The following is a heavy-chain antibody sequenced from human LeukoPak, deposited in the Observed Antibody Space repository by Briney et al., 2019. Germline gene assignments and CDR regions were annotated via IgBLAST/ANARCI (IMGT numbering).Heavy chain of an antibody. CDR3: AKEARYYDSSGYYPLDY. J-gene: IGHJ4*02. CDR1: GFTFSSYG. Sequence: GGSLRLSCAASGFTFSSYGMHWVRQAPGKGLEWVAVISYDGSNKYYADSVKGRFTISRDNSKNTLYLQMNSLRAEDTAVYYCAKEARYYDSSGYYPLDYWGQGTLVTVSS. D-gene: IGHD3-22*01. CDR2: ISYDGSNK. V-gene: IGHV3-30*18.